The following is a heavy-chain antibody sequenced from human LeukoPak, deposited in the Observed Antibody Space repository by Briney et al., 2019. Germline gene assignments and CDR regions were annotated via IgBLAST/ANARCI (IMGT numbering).Heavy chain of an antibody. CDR1: GGSISSYY. J-gene: IGHJ4*02. D-gene: IGHD3-22*01. V-gene: IGHV4-59*01. CDR3: AGGYYYDSSGYYPFDY. Sequence: SETLSLTCTVSGGSISSYYWSWIRQPPGKGLEWIGYVYYSGSTNYNPSLKSRVTISVDTSKNQFSLKLSSVTAADTAVYYCAGGYYYDSSGYYPFDYWGQGTLVTVSS. CDR2: VYYSGST.